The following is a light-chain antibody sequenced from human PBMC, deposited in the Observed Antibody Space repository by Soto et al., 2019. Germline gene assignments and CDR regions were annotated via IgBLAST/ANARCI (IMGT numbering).Light chain of an antibody. V-gene: IGKV3-20*01. J-gene: IGKJ1*01. CDR3: KKYNSYQWK. Sequence: EILLTHSPGALSLSPVERATLSWSSSQSFSSSRLAWYRQKPGQAPRLIIYGEYSRATGIPDRFSGSGSGKEFTITIRSMQNDDFTTFYCKKYNSYQWKVGKGNKVDIK. CDR2: GEY. CDR1: QSFSSSR.